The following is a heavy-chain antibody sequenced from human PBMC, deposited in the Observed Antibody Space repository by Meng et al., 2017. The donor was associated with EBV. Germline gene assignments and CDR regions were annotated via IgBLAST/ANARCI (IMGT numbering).Heavy chain of an antibody. Sequence: GAGPGLVKPPGTLSLTCAVSGGSISSSNWWSWVRQPPGKGLEWIGEIYHSGSTNYNPSLKSRVTISVDKSKNQFSLKLSSVTAADTAVYYCARRSLDYYDSSGFDYWGQGTLVTVSS. D-gene: IGHD3-22*01. CDR1: GGSISSSNW. J-gene: IGHJ4*02. CDR3: ARRSLDYYDSSGFDY. V-gene: IGHV4-4*03. CDR2: IYHSGST.